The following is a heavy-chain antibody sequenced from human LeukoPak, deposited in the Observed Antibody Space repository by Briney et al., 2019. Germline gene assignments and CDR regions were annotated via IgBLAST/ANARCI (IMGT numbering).Heavy chain of an antibody. CDR2: INPSGGST. CDR1: GYTFTGYY. D-gene: IGHD1-26*01. CDR3: ARDSTPTYYSGTYYFEY. J-gene: IGHJ4*02. Sequence: GASVKVSCKASGYTFTGYYMHWVRQAPGQGLEWMGIINPSGGSTTYAQKFQGRVTMTRDTSTSTVYMELSRLRSEDTAVYYCARDSTPTYYSGTYYFEYWGQGTLVTVSS. V-gene: IGHV1-46*01.